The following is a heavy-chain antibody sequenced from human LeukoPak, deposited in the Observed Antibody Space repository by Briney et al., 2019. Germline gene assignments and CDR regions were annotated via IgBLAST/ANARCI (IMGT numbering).Heavy chain of an antibody. CDR1: GFSFSDYF. J-gene: IGHJ4*02. CDR2: ITASGATT. D-gene: IGHD3-10*01. CDR3: AREFRGWQDTTVVYYFAY. Sequence: GGSLRLSCAASGFSFSDYFMSWIRQAPGKGLEWVSDITASGATTQYADSVKGRFTISRDNAKKSLFLQMDSLRAEDTAVYYCAREFRGWQDTTVVYYFAYWGQGTLVTVSS. V-gene: IGHV3-11*01.